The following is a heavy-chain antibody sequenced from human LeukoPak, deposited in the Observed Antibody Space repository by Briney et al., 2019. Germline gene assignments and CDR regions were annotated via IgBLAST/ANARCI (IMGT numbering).Heavy chain of an antibody. CDR1: GFSLSTSGMC. J-gene: IGHJ4*02. CDR2: IDWDDDK. V-gene: IGHV2-70*11. Sequence: SGPALVKPTQTLTLTCTFSGFSLSTSGMCVSWIRQPPGKALEWLARIDWDDDKYYSTSLKTRLTISEDTSKNQVVLTMTNMDPVDTATYYCARSTYDYVWGSYRLDYWGQGTLVTVSS. D-gene: IGHD3-16*02. CDR3: ARSTYDYVWGSYRLDY.